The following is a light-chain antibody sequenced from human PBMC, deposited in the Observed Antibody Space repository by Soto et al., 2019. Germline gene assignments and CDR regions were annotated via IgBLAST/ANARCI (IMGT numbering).Light chain of an antibody. CDR3: QEHKTSCT. CDR1: QSIDNW. Sequence: DIQMTQSPSTLSAFVGERVTITCRASQSIDNWLAWYQQKPGRAPKLLIFRASTLQTGVPSRFSGSGSGTEFRLTISGLQPDDCATYICQEHKTSCTFGQGTKLEI. V-gene: IGKV1-5*03. J-gene: IGKJ2*02. CDR2: RAS.